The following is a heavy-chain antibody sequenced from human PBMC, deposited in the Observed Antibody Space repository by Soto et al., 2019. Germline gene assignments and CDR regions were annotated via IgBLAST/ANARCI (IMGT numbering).Heavy chain of an antibody. Sequence: SGKVSCKGAGYSVTSYVISWVRQAPGQGLEWMGWISAYNGNTNYAQKLQGRVTMTTDTSTSTAYMELRSLRSDDTAVYYCARGIAVAGYFDYWGQGTLVTVSS. CDR3: ARGIAVAGYFDY. D-gene: IGHD6-19*01. J-gene: IGHJ4*02. CDR2: ISAYNGNT. V-gene: IGHV1-18*01. CDR1: GYSVTSYV.